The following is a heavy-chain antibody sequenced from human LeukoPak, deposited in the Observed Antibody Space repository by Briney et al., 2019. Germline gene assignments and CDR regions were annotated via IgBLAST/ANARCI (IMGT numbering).Heavy chain of an antibody. V-gene: IGHV1-8*01. CDR1: GYTFTSYD. CDR3: AAHTYYYSSGSYAY. J-gene: IGHJ4*02. D-gene: IGHD3-10*01. Sequence: ASVKVSCKASGYTFTSYDINWVRQATGQGPEWMGWMNPSSGNTGYAQRFQGRVTMTRDTSTNTAYLELSSLRSDDTAVYYCAAHTYYYSSGSYAYWGQGTLVTVSS. CDR2: MNPSSGNT.